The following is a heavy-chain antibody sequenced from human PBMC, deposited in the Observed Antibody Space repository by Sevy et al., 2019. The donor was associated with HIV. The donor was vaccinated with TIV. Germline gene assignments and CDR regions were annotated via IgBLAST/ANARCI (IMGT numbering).Heavy chain of an antibody. V-gene: IGHV3-30*04. CDR2: ISHDERYK. J-gene: IGHJ4*02. CDR3: AILVSCGGDCYYLDS. CDR1: GFTFSNYD. D-gene: IGHD2-21*02. Sequence: GGSLRLSCAASGFTFSNYDMHWVRRAPGKGLDWVAVISHDERYKNYAESVKVRFTISRDNFKNFLFLQMDSLRPEDTAVYFCAILVSCGGDCYYLDSWGQGALVTVSS.